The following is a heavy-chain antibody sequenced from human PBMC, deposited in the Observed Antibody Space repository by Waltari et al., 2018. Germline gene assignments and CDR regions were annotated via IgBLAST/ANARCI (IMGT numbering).Heavy chain of an antibody. CDR2: INHSGST. D-gene: IGHD6-19*01. Sequence: QVQLQQWGAGLLKPSETLSLTCAVYGGSFSGYYWSWIRQPPGKGLEWIGEINHSGSTNYNPSLKSRVTISVDTAKNQFSLKLSSVTAEDTAVYYCAKDRGQWLIVDYWGQGTLVTVSS. V-gene: IGHV4-34*01. CDR3: AKDRGQWLIVDY. CDR1: GGSFSGYY. J-gene: IGHJ4*02.